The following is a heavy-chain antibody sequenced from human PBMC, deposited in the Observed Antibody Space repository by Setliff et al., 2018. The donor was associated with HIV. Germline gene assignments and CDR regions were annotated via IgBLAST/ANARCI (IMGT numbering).Heavy chain of an antibody. D-gene: IGHD6-19*01. Sequence: SETLSLTCAVYGESFSGYYWTWIRQPPGKGLEWIGEINHRGTTNYNPSLKSRVTTSVDTSKKQFSLRLTSVTAADTAVYYCARGVRDNSGWSSYYFDYWGQGTLVTVSS. CDR1: GESFSGYY. CDR2: INHRGTT. J-gene: IGHJ4*02. CDR3: ARGVRDNSGWSSYYFDY. V-gene: IGHV4-34*01.